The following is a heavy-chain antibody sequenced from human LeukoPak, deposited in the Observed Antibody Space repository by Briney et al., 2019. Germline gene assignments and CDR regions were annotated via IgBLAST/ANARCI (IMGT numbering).Heavy chain of an antibody. CDR2: IWYDGSNK. CDR3: ARSGNGGNEPFDY. CDR1: GFTFSSYG. J-gene: IGHJ4*02. V-gene: IGHV3-33*01. D-gene: IGHD4-23*01. Sequence: GGSLRLSCAASGFTFSSYGMHWVRQAPGKGLEWVAVIWYDGSNKYYADSVKGRFTISRDNSKNAPYLQMNSLRAEDTAVYYCARSGNGGNEPFDYWGQGTLVTVSS.